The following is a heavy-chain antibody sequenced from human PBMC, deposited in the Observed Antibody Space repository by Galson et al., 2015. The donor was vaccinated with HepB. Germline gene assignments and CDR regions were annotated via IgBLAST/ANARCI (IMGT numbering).Heavy chain of an antibody. Sequence: SLRLSCAASGFTFSSYAMHWVRQAPGKGLEWVSFISYDGSNKYYADSVKGRFTISRDNSKNTLYLQMNSLRAEDTAVYYCARVRSGWYGRDFDYWGQGTLVTVS. CDR3: ARVRSGWYGRDFDY. V-gene: IGHV3-30*04. CDR1: GFTFSSYA. CDR2: ISYDGSNK. D-gene: IGHD6-19*01. J-gene: IGHJ4*02.